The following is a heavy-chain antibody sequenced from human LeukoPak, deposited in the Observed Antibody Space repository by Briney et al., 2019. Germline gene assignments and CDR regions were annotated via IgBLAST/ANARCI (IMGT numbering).Heavy chain of an antibody. D-gene: IGHD3-9*01. CDR3: ATTYYDILTGNDY. CDR2: IYYSGST. Sequence: SETLSLTCTVSGGSISSSSYYWGWIRQPPGKGLEWIGSIYYSGSTYYNPSLKSRVTISVDTSKNQFSLKLSSVTAADTAVYYCATTYYDILTGNDYWGQGTLVTVSS. J-gene: IGHJ4*02. V-gene: IGHV4-39*01. CDR1: GGSISSSSYY.